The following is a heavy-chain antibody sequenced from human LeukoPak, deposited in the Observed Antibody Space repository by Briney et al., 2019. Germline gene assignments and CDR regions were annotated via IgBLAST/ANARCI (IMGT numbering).Heavy chain of an antibody. CDR2: ISSSSSYI. CDR1: GFTFSSYS. CDR3: ARRSGIAVAGAFDY. D-gene: IGHD6-19*01. Sequence: GGSLKLSCAASGFTFSSYSMNWVRQAPGKGLEWVSSISSSSSYIYYADSVKGRFTISRDNAKNSLYLQMNSLRAEDTAVYYCARRSGIAVAGAFDYWGQGTLVTVSS. J-gene: IGHJ4*02. V-gene: IGHV3-21*04.